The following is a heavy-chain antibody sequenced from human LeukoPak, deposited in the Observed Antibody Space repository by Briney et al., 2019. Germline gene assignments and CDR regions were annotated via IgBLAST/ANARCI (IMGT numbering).Heavy chain of an antibody. CDR2: IRYDGSNK. V-gene: IGHV3-30*02. D-gene: IGHD2-2*02. J-gene: IGHJ4*02. CDR1: GFTFSFYG. Sequence: GGSLRLSCTASGFTFSFYGMHWVRQAPGKGLEWVAFIRYDGSNKYYADSVKGRFTISRDNSKNTLYLQMNSLRAGDTAVYYCAKDWAGCSSTSCYKETDYWGQGTLVTVSS. CDR3: AKDWAGCSSTSCYKETDY.